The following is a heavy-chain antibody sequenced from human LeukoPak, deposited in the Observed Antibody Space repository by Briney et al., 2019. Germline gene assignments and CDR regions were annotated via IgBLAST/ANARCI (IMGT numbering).Heavy chain of an antibody. Sequence: PGGSLRLSCAASGFTFSNAWMSWVRQAPGKGLEWVGRIKSKTDGGTTDYAAPVKGRFTISRDDSKNTLYLQMNSLKTEDTAVYYCTTGTSMAGPSIDYWGQGTLVTVSS. J-gene: IGHJ4*02. V-gene: IGHV3-15*01. CDR2: IKSKTDGGTT. D-gene: IGHD6-19*01. CDR3: TTGTSMAGPSIDY. CDR1: GFTFSNAW.